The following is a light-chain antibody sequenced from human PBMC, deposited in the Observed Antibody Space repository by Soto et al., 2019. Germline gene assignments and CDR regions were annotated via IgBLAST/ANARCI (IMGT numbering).Light chain of an antibody. V-gene: IGKV1-5*03. CDR2: KAS. J-gene: IGKJ1*01. CDR3: QQYNSYPWT. CDR1: QSISSW. Sequence: RSRRTLYESVAGRVRIXCRASQSISSWLAWYQQKPGKAPKLLIYKASTLESGVPSNFSGSGSGTEFTLTISSLQPEHFATYYCQQYNSYPWTFGQGTTVDLK.